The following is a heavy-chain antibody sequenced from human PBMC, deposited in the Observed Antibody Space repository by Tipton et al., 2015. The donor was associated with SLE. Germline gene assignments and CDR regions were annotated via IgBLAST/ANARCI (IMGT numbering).Heavy chain of an antibody. CDR1: GGSINTYY. V-gene: IGHV4-59*01. CDR3: ARAPPYFSSYYFDY. D-gene: IGHD3-10*01. CDR2: IYYSGST. J-gene: IGHJ4*02. Sequence: TLSLTCTVSGGSINTYYWSWIRQPPGKGLEWIGYIYYSGSTDYNPSLKSRLTISFDRSKRQFSLKLSSVTAADTAVYFCARAPPYFSSYYFDYWGQGTLVTVSS.